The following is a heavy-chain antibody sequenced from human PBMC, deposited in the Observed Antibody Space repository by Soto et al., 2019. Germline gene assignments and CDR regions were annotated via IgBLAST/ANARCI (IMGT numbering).Heavy chain of an antibody. Sequence: ETLSLTCTVSGGSISSYYWSWIRQPPGKGLEWIGYIYYSGSTNYNPSLKSRVTISVDTSKNQFSLKLSSVTAADTAVYYCARAQTAGTFLFGPNFDYWGQGTLVTVSS. J-gene: IGHJ4*02. D-gene: IGHD6-13*01. V-gene: IGHV4-59*01. CDR3: ARAQTAGTFLFGPNFDY. CDR1: GGSISSYY. CDR2: IYYSGST.